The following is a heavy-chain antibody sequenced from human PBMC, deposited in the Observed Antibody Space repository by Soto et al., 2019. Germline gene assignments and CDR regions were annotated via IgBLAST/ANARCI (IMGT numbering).Heavy chain of an antibody. CDR2: INHSGST. Sequence: SETLSLTCAVYGGSFSGYYWSWIRQPPGKGLEWIGEINHSGSTNYNPSLKSRVTISVDTSKNQFSLKLSSVTAADTAVYYCARGLGELWSGYYSGGNFDYWGQGTLVTVSS. D-gene: IGHD3-3*01. CDR3: ARGLGELWSGYYSGGNFDY. J-gene: IGHJ4*02. CDR1: GGSFSGYY. V-gene: IGHV4-34*01.